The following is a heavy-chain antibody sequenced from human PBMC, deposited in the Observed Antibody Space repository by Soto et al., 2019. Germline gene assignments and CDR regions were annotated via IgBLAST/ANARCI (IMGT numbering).Heavy chain of an antibody. V-gene: IGHV1-46*03. J-gene: IGHJ4*02. Sequence: SVKVSCKASGXIFTSYYLHWVGQAPGQGLEWMGWINPFDGSRMFAQSFQGRVTFTRDTSTSTVYMELSGLRSDDTAVYYCSRVDPGETSPFDHWGQGTLVTVSS. CDR1: GXIFTSYY. CDR3: SRVDPGETSPFDH. D-gene: IGHD3-10*01. CDR2: INPFDGSR.